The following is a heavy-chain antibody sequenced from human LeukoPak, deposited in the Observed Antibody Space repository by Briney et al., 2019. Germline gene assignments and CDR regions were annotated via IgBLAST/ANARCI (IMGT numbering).Heavy chain of an antibody. D-gene: IGHD2-8*01. V-gene: IGHV3-23*01. J-gene: IGHJ4*01. Sequence: GGSLRLSCAASGFTFSSYALAWVRQTPGKGLEWVSAVTGRGVGTHYADSVKGRFTISRDNSKNTMYLQMTSLRVEDTAMYFCGSDPNGDYVGALGYWGRGTLVTVSS. CDR1: GFTFSSYA. CDR3: GSDPNGDYVGALGY. CDR2: VTGRGVGT.